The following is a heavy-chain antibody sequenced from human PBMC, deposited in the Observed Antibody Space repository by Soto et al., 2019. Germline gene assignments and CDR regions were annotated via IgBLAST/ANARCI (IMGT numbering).Heavy chain of an antibody. Sequence: EVQLLESGGGLVQPGGSLRLSCAASGFTFKNFAVSWVRQAPGKGREWVSAIGGSGSRANYADSVKGRFTVSRDDSKSTLYLQMSGLRVDDTALYYCAKDAVAYNGAWDSFDLWGQGTLVTVSS. J-gene: IGHJ5*02. D-gene: IGHD3-10*01. CDR2: IGGSGSRA. V-gene: IGHV3-23*01. CDR3: AKDAVAYNGAWDSFDL. CDR1: GFTFKNFA.